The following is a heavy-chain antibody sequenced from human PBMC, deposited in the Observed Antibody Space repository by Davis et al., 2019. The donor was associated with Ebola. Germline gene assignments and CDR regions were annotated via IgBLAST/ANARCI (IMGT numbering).Heavy chain of an antibody. V-gene: IGHV3-30-3*01. Sequence: PGGSLRLSCVVSGFTFSSYAMHWVRQAPGTGLEWVAVISYDGSNKYYADSVKGRFTISRDNSKNTLYLQMNSLRAEDTAVYYCAKDIRSYYDTRGAFDIWGQGTMVTVSS. CDR1: GFTFSSYA. J-gene: IGHJ3*02. CDR2: ISYDGSNK. CDR3: AKDIRSYYDTRGAFDI. D-gene: IGHD3-22*01.